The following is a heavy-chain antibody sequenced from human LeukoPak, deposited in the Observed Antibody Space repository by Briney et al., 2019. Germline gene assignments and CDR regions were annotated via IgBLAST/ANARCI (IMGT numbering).Heavy chain of an antibody. J-gene: IGHJ1*01. Sequence: GASVKVSCKASGYTFTSYDINWVRQATGQGLEWVGWMNPNSGNTGYAQKFQGRVTMTRNTSISTAYMELSSLRSEDTAVYYCARVPQYSSSWTAEYFQHWGQSTLVTVSS. V-gene: IGHV1-8*01. CDR3: ARVPQYSSSWTAEYFQH. CDR2: MNPNSGNT. D-gene: IGHD6-13*01. CDR1: GYTFTSYD.